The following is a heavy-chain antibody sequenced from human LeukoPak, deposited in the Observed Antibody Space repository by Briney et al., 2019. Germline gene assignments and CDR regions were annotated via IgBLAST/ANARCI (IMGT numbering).Heavy chain of an antibody. CDR2: INHSGST. D-gene: IGHD5-12*01. CDR1: GGSFSDSY. J-gene: IGHJ4*02. Sequence: SETLSLTCAVYGGSFSDSYWTWFRQPPGKGLEWIGEINHSGSTNYNPSLKSRVTISVDTSQNQFSLRLNSVTAADTAVYYCARLRYSAYASSPCADYWGQGTLVTVSS. CDR3: ARLRYSAYASSPCADY. V-gene: IGHV4-34*01.